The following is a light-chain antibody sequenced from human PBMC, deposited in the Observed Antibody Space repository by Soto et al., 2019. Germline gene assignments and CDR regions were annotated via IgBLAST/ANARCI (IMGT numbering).Light chain of an antibody. CDR2: NNV. J-gene: IGLJ1*01. CDR1: TSNIGAGYD. V-gene: IGLV1-40*01. CDR3: RSYDNRLSGSV. Sequence: QSVLTQPPSVSGAPGQRVTIPCTGSTSNIGAGYDVHWYQQLPGTAPKLLISNNVNRPSGVPERFSAFKSDTSASLDITGLRAEDEAEYYCRSYDNRLSGSVFGTGTKLTVL.